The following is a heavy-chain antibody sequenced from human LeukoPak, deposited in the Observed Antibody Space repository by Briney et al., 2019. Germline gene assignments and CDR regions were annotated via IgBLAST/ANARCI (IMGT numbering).Heavy chain of an antibody. Sequence: GASVKVSCKASGYTFTGYYMHWVRQAPGQGLEWMGWINPNSGGTNYAKKFQGRVTMTRDTSISTAYMELSRLRSDDTAVYYCARAHQFPGYSSSWGQGTLVTVSS. J-gene: IGHJ4*02. D-gene: IGHD6-13*01. CDR2: INPNSGGT. V-gene: IGHV1-2*02. CDR1: GYTFTGYY. CDR3: ARAHQFPGYSSS.